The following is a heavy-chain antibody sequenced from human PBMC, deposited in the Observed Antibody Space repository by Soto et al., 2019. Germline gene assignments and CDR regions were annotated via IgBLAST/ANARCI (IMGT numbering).Heavy chain of an antibody. CDR1: GFTFSSYG. J-gene: IGHJ3*02. CDR2: IWYDGSNK. Sequence: GGSLRLSCAASGFTFSSYGMHWVRQAPGKGLEWVAVIWYDGSNKYYADSVKGRFTISRDNSKNTLYLQMNSLRAEDTAVYYCARDKGTIVVAGYDAIDIWGQGTMVTVSS. V-gene: IGHV3-33*01. D-gene: IGHD6-19*01. CDR3: ARDKGTIVVAGYDAIDI.